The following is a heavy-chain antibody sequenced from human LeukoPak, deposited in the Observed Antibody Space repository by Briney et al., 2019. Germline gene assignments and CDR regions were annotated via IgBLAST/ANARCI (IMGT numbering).Heavy chain of an antibody. J-gene: IGHJ4*02. CDR3: ARTLGYCSGAGCYYFDY. CDR1: GGSINSSSW. CDR2: IYHSGTA. V-gene: IGHV4-4*02. Sequence: PSGTLSLTCAVSGGSINSSSWWNWVRQPPGKGLEWIGEIYHSGTANYNPSLKSRVTISVDKSKNQFYLTLNSVTAADTAVYFCARTLGYCSGAGCYYFDYWGQGTLVTVSS. D-gene: IGHD2-15*01.